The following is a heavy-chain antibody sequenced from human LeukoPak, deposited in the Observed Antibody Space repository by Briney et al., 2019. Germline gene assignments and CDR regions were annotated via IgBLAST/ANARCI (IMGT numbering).Heavy chain of an antibody. J-gene: IGHJ3*01. Sequence: GGSLRLSCAASLFTFSDYWMHWVRQAPGKGLVWVSRINSDASRPSYADSVKGRFTISRDNAKNILYLQMNSLRVEDTALYYCARETREAGSGDHQTDSFDVWGQGTMVSVSS. D-gene: IGHD2-15*01. CDR2: INSDASRP. CDR3: ARETREAGSGDHQTDSFDV. V-gene: IGHV3-74*01. CDR1: LFTFSDYW.